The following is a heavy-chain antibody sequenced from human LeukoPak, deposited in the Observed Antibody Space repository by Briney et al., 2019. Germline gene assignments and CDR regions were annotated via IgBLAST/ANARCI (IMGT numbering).Heavy chain of an antibody. D-gene: IGHD6-13*01. Sequence: ASVKVSCRVSGYTLTELSMHWVRQAPGKGLEWMGGFDPEDGETIYAQKFQGRVTMTEDTSTDTAYMELSSLRSEDTAVYYCATGDSSSWPLFDYWGQGTLVTVSS. V-gene: IGHV1-24*01. CDR2: FDPEDGET. CDR1: GYTLTELS. CDR3: ATGDSSSWPLFDY. J-gene: IGHJ4*02.